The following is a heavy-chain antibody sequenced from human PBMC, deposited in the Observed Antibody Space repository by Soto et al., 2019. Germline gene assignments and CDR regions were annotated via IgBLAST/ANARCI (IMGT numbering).Heavy chain of an antibody. J-gene: IGHJ4*02. D-gene: IGHD6-13*01. V-gene: IGHV3-33*01. CDR2: IWYDGSNK. CDR3: AREVGIAAAGRNSYYFDY. CDR1: GFTFSSYG. Sequence: GGSLRLSCAASGFTFSSYGMHWVRQAPGKGLEWVAVIWYDGSNKYYADSVKGRFTISRDNSKNTLYLQMNSLRAEDKAVYYCAREVGIAAAGRNSYYFDYWGQGTLVTVSS.